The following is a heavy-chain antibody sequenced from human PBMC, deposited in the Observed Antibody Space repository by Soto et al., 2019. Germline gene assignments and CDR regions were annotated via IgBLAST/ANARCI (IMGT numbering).Heavy chain of an antibody. CDR2: IYYSGST. D-gene: IGHD1-20*01. V-gene: IGHV4-31*03. J-gene: IGHJ5*02. Sequence: SETLSLTCTVSGGSISSGGYYWSWIRQHPGKGLEWIGYIYYSGSTYYNPSLKSRVTISVDTSKNQFSLKLSSVTAADTAVYYCARGGIPGTTSLPWFAPWGQGTLVTVSS. CDR3: ARGGIPGTTSLPWFAP. CDR1: GGSISSGGYY.